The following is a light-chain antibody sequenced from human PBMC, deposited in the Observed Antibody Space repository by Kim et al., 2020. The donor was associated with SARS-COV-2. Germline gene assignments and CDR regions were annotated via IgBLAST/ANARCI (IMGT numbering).Light chain of an antibody. CDR1: GGSNASNS. Sequence: GKTVNISCNPSGGSNASNSVQWNPKRPGRAPTTVICEDNQRPSGVPDRFSGSIDSYSNSASLTISGLRTEDEADYYCQSYDSSNVVFGGGTKLTVL. V-gene: IGLV6-57*03. CDR2: EDN. CDR3: QSYDSSNVV. J-gene: IGLJ2*01.